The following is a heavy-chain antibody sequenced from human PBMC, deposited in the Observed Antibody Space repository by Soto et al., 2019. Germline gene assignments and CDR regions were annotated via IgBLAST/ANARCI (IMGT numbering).Heavy chain of an antibody. CDR1: GYRFTDYH. CDR3: ARGDSTDCSNGVCSFFYNHDMDV. J-gene: IGHJ6*02. Sequence: ASVQVSCTASGYRFTDYHIHWVRQAPGQGLEWLGRINPKSGGTSTAQKFQGWVTMTTDTSISTASMELTRLTSDDTAIYYCARGDSTDCSNGVCSFFYNHDMDVWGQGTTVTVS. CDR2: INPKSGGT. D-gene: IGHD2-8*01. V-gene: IGHV1-2*04.